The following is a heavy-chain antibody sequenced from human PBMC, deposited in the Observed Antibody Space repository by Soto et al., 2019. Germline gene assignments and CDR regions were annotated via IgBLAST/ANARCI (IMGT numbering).Heavy chain of an antibody. Sequence: TLSLTCAVSGGSISSGGYSWSWIRQPPGKGLEWIGYIYYSGSTYYNPSLKSRVTISVDTSKNQFSLKLSSVTAADTAVYYCARGPGSVWGQGTLVTVSS. D-gene: IGHD3-10*01. CDR1: GGSISSGGYS. J-gene: IGHJ4*02. V-gene: IGHV4-31*11. CDR2: IYYSGST. CDR3: ARGPGSV.